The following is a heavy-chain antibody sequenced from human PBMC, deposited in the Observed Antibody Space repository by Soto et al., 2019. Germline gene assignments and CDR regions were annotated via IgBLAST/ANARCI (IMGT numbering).Heavy chain of an antibody. CDR2: ISYDGSNK. V-gene: IGHV3-30*18. J-gene: IGHJ6*02. CDR3: AKEVGSYGYYYYGMDV. CDR1: GFTFSSYG. Sequence: QVQLVESGGGVVQPGRSLRLSCAASGFTFSSYGMHWVRQAPGKGLEGVAVISYDGSNKYYADSVKGRFTISRDNSKNTLYLQMNSLRAEDTAVYYCAKEVGSYGYYYYGMDVWGQGTTVTVSS. D-gene: IGHD1-26*01.